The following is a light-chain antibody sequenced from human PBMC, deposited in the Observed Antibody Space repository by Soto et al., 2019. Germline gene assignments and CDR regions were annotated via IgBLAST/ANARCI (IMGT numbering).Light chain of an antibody. Sequence: EIVMTQSPAPLSVSPEESVTLSCRASLGISINLAWYAQRPGQAPRLLIYGASNRATGIPERFSGSGAGTDFTLTISRLEPEDFAVDYCQQYGNSPITFGQGTRLENK. V-gene: IGKV3-20*01. CDR1: LGISIN. J-gene: IGKJ5*01. CDR2: GAS. CDR3: QQYGNSPIT.